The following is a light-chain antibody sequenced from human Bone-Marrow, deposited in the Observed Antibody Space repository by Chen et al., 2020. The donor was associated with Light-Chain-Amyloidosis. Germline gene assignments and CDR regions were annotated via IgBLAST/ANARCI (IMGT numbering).Light chain of an antibody. J-gene: IGLJ3*02. V-gene: IGLV2-14*01. CDR1: SSDVGGYNY. CDR2: EVS. CDR3: SSYTSSSTLEGV. Sequence: QSALTQPASVSGSPGQSITISCTGTSSDVGGYNYVSWYQQHPGKGPKLMIYEVSNRPSGVSNRFSGSKSGNTASLTISGLQAENEADYYCSSYTSSSTLEGVCGGGTKLTVL.